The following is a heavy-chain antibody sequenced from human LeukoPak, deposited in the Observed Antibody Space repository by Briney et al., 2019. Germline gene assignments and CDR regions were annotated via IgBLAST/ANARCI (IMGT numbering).Heavy chain of an antibody. J-gene: IGHJ4*02. CDR3: ARDRSGFSGYDFFDY. D-gene: IGHD5-12*01. Sequence: GGSLRLSCEASGFTFSSYAMHWVRQAPGKGLEWVAVISYDGSNKYYADSVKGRFTISRDNAKNSLYLQMNSLRAEDTAVYYCARDRSGFSGYDFFDYWGQGTLVTVSS. CDR2: ISYDGSNK. CDR1: GFTFSSYA. V-gene: IGHV3-30*04.